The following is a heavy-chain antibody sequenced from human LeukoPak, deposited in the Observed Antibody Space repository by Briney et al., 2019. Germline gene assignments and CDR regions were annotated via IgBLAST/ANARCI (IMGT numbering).Heavy chain of an antibody. CDR3: ARGLRDYGMDV. CDR1: GYTFTSYA. CDR2: INAGNGNT. J-gene: IGHJ6*02. V-gene: IGHV1-3*01. Sequence: ASVKVSCKASGYTFTSYAMHWVRQAPGQRLEWMGWINAGNGNTKYSQKFQGRVTITRDTSASTAYMELSSLRSDDTAVYYCARGLRDYGMDVWGQGTTVTVSS.